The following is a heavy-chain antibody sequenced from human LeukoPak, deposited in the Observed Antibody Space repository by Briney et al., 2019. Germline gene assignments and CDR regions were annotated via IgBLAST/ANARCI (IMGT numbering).Heavy chain of an antibody. J-gene: IGHJ3*01. CDR1: GFIFSSYW. CDR2: INSDGSST. D-gene: IGHD3-22*01. Sequence: GGSLRLSCAASGFIFSSYWMHWVRQAPGKGLVWVSRINSDGSSTSYADSVKGRFTISRDNAKNTLYLQMNSLRAEDTAVYYCARDEYYYDSSGYHDAFDFWGQGTMVTVSS. V-gene: IGHV3-74*01. CDR3: ARDEYYYDSSGYHDAFDF.